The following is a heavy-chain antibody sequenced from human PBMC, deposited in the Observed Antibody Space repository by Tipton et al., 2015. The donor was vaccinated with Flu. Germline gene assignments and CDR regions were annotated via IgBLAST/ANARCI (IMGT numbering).Heavy chain of an antibody. CDR3: ARHVSESYDY. J-gene: IGHJ4*02. CDR2: ISSNGGST. V-gene: IGHV3-64*01. CDR1: GFTFSSYA. Sequence: GSLRLSCAASGFTFSSYAMHWVRQAPGKGLEYVSAISSNGGSTYYANSVKGRFTISRDNSKNTLYLQMGSLRAEDMAVYYCARHVSESYDYWGQGTLVTVSS. D-gene: IGHD1-26*01.